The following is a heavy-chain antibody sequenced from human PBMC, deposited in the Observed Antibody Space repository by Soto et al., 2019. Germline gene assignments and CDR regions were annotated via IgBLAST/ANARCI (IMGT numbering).Heavy chain of an antibody. D-gene: IGHD4-17*01. J-gene: IGHJ6*02. CDR2: ISAYNGNT. CDR3: AGDYGDWRLYYYYYYGMDV. CDR1: GYTFTSYG. V-gene: IGHV1-18*01. Sequence: QVQLVQSGAEVKKPGASVKVSCKASGYTFTSYGISWVRQAPGQGLEWMGWISAYNGNTNYAQKLQGRVTMTTDTSTSTAYMELRSLRSDDTAVYYCAGDYGDWRLYYYYYYGMDVWGQGTTVTVSS.